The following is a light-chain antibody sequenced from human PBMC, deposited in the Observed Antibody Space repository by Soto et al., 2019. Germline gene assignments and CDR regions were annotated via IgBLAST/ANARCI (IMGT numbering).Light chain of an antibody. CDR2: NNL. Sequence: QSVLTQPPSVSGAPGQRVTISCTGSSSNFGAGYEVHWYKQVPGAAPTLVIFNNLNRPSGVPERFSGSKSGTSASLVISGLRDEDEDDYNCHSFNRSLRVNVFGSGTKLPVL. CDR3: HSFNRSLRVNV. J-gene: IGLJ1*01. CDR1: SSNFGAGYE. V-gene: IGLV1-40*01.